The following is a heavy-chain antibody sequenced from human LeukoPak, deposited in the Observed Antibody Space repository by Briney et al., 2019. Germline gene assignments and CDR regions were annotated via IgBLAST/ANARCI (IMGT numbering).Heavy chain of an antibody. V-gene: IGHV4-39*07. Sequence: SETLSLTCTVSGGSISSSSYYWGWIRQPPGKGLEWIGSIYYSGSTYYNPSLKSRVTISVDTSKNQFSLKLSSVTAADTAVYYCARGGSGSYRKGHAFDIWGQGTMVTVSS. CDR2: IYYSGST. D-gene: IGHD1-26*01. CDR1: GGSISSSSYY. J-gene: IGHJ3*02. CDR3: ARGGSGSYRKGHAFDI.